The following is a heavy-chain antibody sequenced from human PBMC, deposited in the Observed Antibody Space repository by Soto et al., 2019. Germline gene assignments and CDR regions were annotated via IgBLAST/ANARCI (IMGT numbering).Heavy chain of an antibody. J-gene: IGHJ4*02. CDR1: GFTFSSYS. D-gene: IGHD3-10*01. V-gene: IGHV3-48*02. Sequence: EVQLVESGGGLVQPGGSLRLSCAASGFTFSSYSMNWVRQAPGKGLEWVSYIRSSSSTIYYADSVKGRFTISRDNVKNSLYLQMKSLRDEDTAVYYCASSGSGSYHFDYWGQGTLVTVSS. CDR3: ASSGSGSYHFDY. CDR2: IRSSSSTI.